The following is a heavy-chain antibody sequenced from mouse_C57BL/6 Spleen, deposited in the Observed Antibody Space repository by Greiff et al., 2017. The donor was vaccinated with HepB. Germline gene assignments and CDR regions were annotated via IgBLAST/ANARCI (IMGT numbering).Heavy chain of an antibody. CDR3: AREGYYGSSWAMDY. CDR2: INPNYGTT. V-gene: IGHV1-39*01. CDR1: GYTFTDYN. J-gene: IGHJ4*01. D-gene: IGHD1-1*01. Sequence: EVQLQQSGPELVKPGASVKISCKASGYTFTDYNMNWVKQSNGKSLEWIGVINPNYGTTSYNQKFKGKATLTVDQSSSTAYMQLNSLTSEDSAVYYCAREGYYGSSWAMDYWGQGTSVTVSS.